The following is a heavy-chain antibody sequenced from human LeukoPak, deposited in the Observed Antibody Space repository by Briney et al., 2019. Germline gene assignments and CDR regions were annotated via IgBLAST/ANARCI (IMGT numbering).Heavy chain of an antibody. D-gene: IGHD3-10*01. CDR2: IYSGGST. Sequence: SGGSLRLSCAASGFTVSSNYMSWVRQAPGKGLEWVSVIYSGGSTYYADPVKGRFTISRDNSKNTLYLQMNSLRAEDTAVYYCAKPQVLWFGESSNWFDPWGQGTLVTVSS. V-gene: IGHV3-66*04. CDR1: GFTVSSNY. CDR3: AKPQVLWFGESSNWFDP. J-gene: IGHJ5*02.